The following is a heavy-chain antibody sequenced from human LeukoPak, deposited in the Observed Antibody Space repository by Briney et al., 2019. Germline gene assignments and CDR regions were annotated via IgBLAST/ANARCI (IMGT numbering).Heavy chain of an antibody. CDR2: IYYSGST. D-gene: IGHD5-24*01. Sequence: SETLSPTCAVSGYSISSSNWWGWIRQPPGKGLEWIGYIYYSGSTYYNPSLKSRVTMSVDTSKNQFSLKLSSVTAVGTAVYYCARTGVEMATITYWYFDLWGRGTLVTVSS. CDR3: ARTGVEMATITYWYFDL. V-gene: IGHV4-28*01. J-gene: IGHJ2*01. CDR1: GYSISSSNW.